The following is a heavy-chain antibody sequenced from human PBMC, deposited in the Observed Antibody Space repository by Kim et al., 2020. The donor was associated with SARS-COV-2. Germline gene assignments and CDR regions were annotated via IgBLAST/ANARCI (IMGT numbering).Heavy chain of an antibody. CDR2: INTNTGNP. V-gene: IGHV7-4-1*02. CDR1: GYTFTKYA. CDR3: ASPPLLWFGELPNTFYYYGMDV. J-gene: IGHJ6*02. Sequence: ASVKVSCKASGYTFTKYAMNWVRQAPGQGLEWMGWINTNTGNPTYAQGFSGRFVFSLDTSVSTAYLQISSLKAEDTAVYYCASPPLLWFGELPNTFYYYGMDVWGQGTTVTVSS. D-gene: IGHD3-10*01.